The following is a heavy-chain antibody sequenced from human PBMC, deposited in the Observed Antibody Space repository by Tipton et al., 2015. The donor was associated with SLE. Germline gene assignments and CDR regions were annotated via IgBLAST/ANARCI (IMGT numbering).Heavy chain of an antibody. J-gene: IGHJ3*02. D-gene: IGHD1-26*01. V-gene: IGHV4-61*05. CDR1: GVPISSSYH. Sequence: GLVKPSETLSLTCIVSGVPISSSYHWGWIRQPPGKGLEWIGYLYYSGSTNYNPSLKSRVTISVDMSKNQFSLKLSSVTAADTAVYYCASLSAEGDAFDIWGQGTMVTVSS. CDR3: ASLSAEGDAFDI. CDR2: LYYSGST.